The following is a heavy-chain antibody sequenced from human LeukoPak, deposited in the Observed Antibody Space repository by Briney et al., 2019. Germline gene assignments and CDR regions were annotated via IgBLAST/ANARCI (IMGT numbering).Heavy chain of an antibody. D-gene: IGHD3-10*01. CDR3: ANSYGSGNIFTYYYGMDV. V-gene: IGHV4-59*01. J-gene: IGHJ6*02. CDR1: GGSLSSYY. CDR2: IYYSGST. Sequence: SETLSLTCTFSGGSLSSYYWSWIRQPPGKGLEWIGYIYYSGSTNYNPSLKSRVTISVDTSKNQFSLKLSSVTAADTAVYYCANSYGSGNIFTYYYGMDVWGQGTTVTVSS.